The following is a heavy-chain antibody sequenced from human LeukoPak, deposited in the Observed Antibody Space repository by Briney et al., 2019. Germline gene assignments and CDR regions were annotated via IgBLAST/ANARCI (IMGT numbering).Heavy chain of an antibody. V-gene: IGHV3-7*04. CDR2: ISHDGSEK. CDR1: GFPFSSHW. D-gene: IGHD1-14*01. Sequence: GGSLRLSCAASGFPFSSHWLSWFRQSPGKGLEWVAHISHDGSEKHYVDSVKGRFTISRDNSKNTLYLQMNSLIAEDTAVYYCARGTGYPAVYFDYWGQGTLVTVSS. J-gene: IGHJ4*02. CDR3: ARGTGYPAVYFDY.